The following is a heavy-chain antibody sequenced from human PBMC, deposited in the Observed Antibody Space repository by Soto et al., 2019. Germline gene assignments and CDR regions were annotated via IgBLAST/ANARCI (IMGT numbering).Heavy chain of an antibody. V-gene: IGHV4-34*01. D-gene: IGHD3-10*01. CDR1: GGSFSGYY. CDR2: INHSGST. CDR3: ERADDHYCVY. Sequence: QVQLQQWGAGLLKPSETLSLTCAVYGGSFSGYYWSWIRQPPGTGLGWSGEINHSGSTNYNPSLKSRVTISVDTSKNQFSLKLSSVTAADTAVYYCERADDHYCVYWGQGTLVTFSS. J-gene: IGHJ4*02.